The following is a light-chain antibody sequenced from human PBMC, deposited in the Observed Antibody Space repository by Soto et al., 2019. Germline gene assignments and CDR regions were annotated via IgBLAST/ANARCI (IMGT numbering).Light chain of an antibody. Sequence: IVLTQSPGTLSLSPGERATLSCRASQSVSSSYLGWYQQKPGQAPRLLISGASTRATGIPDRFSGSGSGTDFTLTISRLEPEDFAVYYCQHYGNSPPMYTFGQGTKLELK. CDR3: QHYGNSPPMYT. J-gene: IGKJ2*01. V-gene: IGKV3-20*01. CDR2: GAS. CDR1: QSVSSSY.